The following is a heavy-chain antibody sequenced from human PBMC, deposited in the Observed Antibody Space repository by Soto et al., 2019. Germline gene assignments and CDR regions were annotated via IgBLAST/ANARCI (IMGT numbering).Heavy chain of an antibody. J-gene: IGHJ4*02. CDR1: GFTFSNFG. V-gene: IGHV3-30*18. CDR2: VTYDGTNK. D-gene: IGHD3-3*01. CDR3: AKWGAYDFSMGY. Sequence: PGGSLRLSCAASGFTFSNFGMHWVRQAPDTELDWVRAVTYDGTNKYYADSVKGRFTISKDNSKTTLYLQMNSLGVDDTAVYYCAKWGAYDFSMGYWGQGALVTLSS.